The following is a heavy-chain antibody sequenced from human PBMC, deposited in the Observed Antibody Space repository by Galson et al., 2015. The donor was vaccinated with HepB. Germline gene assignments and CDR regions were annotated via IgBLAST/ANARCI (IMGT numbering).Heavy chain of an antibody. V-gene: IGHV3-33*01. Sequence: SLRLSCAASGFTFSSSGIHLFRQAPGKGLEWVAVICYDVINKYYADSVKGRFTISRDDYKNTLFLQMNSLRAEDTAVYYCARDRRSGELDCSGHGTLVTVSS. D-gene: IGHD2-21*01. CDR1: GFTFSSSG. J-gene: IGHJ4*01. CDR3: ARDRRSGELDC. CDR2: ICYDVINK.